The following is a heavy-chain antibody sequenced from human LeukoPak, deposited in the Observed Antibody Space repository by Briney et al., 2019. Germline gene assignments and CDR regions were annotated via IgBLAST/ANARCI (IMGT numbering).Heavy chain of an antibody. CDR1: GGSFGSYA. CDR3: ARQDYAYFYMDV. Sequence: SVKVSCKASGGSFGSYAISWVRQAPGQGLEWMGRVIPILDTTNYAQKFQGRITITADKSTSTAYMEVSSLRSDDTAMYYCARQDYAYFYMDVWGEGTTITVS. CDR2: VIPILDTT. J-gene: IGHJ6*03. V-gene: IGHV1-69*04.